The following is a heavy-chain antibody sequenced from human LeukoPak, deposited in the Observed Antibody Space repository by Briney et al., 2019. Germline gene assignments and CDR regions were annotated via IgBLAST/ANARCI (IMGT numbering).Heavy chain of an antibody. CDR3: ARLDGDYVWGSYRYYWLDP. J-gene: IGHJ5*02. V-gene: IGHV4-34*01. Sequence: SETLSLTCAVYGGSFSGYYWSWIRQPPGKGLEWIGEINHSGSTNYNPSLKSRVTISVDTSMNQFSLKLSSVTAADTAVYYCARLDGDYVWGSYRYYWLDPWGQGTLVTVSS. CDR2: INHSGST. D-gene: IGHD3-16*02. CDR1: GGSFSGYY.